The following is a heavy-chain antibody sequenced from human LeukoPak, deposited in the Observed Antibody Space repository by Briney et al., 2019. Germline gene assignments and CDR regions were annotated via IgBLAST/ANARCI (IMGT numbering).Heavy chain of an antibody. V-gene: IGHV1-2*06. Sequence: ASVKVSCKASGYTFTGYYMHWVRQAPGQGLEWMGRINPNSGGTNFAQRFQGRVTMTRDTSISTAYMELSRLRSDDTAVYYCTRDSYEDYYFDNWGQGTLVTVSS. D-gene: IGHD5-12*01. CDR3: TRDSYEDYYFDN. CDR1: GYTFTGYY. CDR2: INPNSGGT. J-gene: IGHJ4*02.